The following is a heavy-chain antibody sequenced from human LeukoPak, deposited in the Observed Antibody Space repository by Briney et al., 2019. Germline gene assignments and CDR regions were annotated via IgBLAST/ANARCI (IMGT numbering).Heavy chain of an antibody. Sequence: PGGSLRLSCAASGFTFSSYAMHWVRQAPGKGLEWVAVISYDGSNKYYADSVRGRFTISRDNSKNTLYLQMNSLRAEDTAVYYCATTRFFNWLLTGENDYWGQGILVTVSS. V-gene: IGHV3-30-3*01. CDR3: ATTRFFNWLLTGENDY. CDR1: GFTFSSYA. D-gene: IGHD3/OR15-3a*01. J-gene: IGHJ4*02. CDR2: ISYDGSNK.